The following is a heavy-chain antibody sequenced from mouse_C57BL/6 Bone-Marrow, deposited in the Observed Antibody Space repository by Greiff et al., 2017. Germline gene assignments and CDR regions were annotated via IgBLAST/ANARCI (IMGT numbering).Heavy chain of an antibody. V-gene: IGHV1-64*01. J-gene: IGHJ2*01. Sequence: VQLQQPGAELVKPGASVKLSCKASGYTFTSYWMHWVKQRPGQGLEWIGLIDPNSGSNNYNEKFKSKATLTVAKSSITAYMQLSSLTSKDSSVYYCALLRRYYWGQGTTVTVSS. CDR1: GYTFTSYW. D-gene: IGHD1-1*01. CDR2: IDPNSGSN. CDR3: ALLRRYY.